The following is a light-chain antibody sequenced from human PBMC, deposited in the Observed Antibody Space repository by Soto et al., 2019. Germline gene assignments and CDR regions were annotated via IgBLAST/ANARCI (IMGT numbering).Light chain of an antibody. CDR3: QNYNSAPWT. J-gene: IGKJ1*01. Sequence: DIQMTQSPSSLSASVGDRVTITCRASRDITDYLAWYQQKPGQVPKLLLYAASTLQSGVPSRFTASGSGTDFTLTITGVQPEDFATYYCQNYNSAPWTFGQGTKVEF. V-gene: IGKV1-27*01. CDR2: AAS. CDR1: RDITDY.